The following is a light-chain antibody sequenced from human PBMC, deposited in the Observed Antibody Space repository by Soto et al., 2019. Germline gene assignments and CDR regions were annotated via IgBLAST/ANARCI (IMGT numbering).Light chain of an antibody. CDR3: QHYNSYSEA. Sequence: DIQLTQSHSPLSESVGDRVTITCRASQTISSWLAWYQQKPRKAPKLMSYRASTLKSGVPSSFSGSGSGKEFPLTITSLHPDDFATYYCQHYNSYSEAFGQRTKVDMK. CDR2: RAS. CDR1: QTISSW. V-gene: IGKV1-5*03. J-gene: IGKJ1*01.